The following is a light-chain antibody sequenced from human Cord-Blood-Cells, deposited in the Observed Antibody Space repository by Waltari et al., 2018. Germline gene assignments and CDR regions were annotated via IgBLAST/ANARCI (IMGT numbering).Light chain of an antibody. CDR2: AAS. J-gene: IGKJ3*01. CDR3: QQSYSTPFT. V-gene: IGKV1-39*01. Sequence: DIQMTQSPSSLSASVGDGVTITCRASQSISSYLNWYQQKPGKAPKLLIYAASSLQSGVPSRFSGSGSGTDFTLTISSLQPEDFATYYCQQSYSTPFTFGPVTKVDIK. CDR1: QSISSY.